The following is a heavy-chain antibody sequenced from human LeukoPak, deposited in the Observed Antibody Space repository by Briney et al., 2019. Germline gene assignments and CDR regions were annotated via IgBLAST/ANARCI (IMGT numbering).Heavy chain of an antibody. CDR2: ISSSGSTI. CDR3: ASGRITMVRGVIMGPYYFDY. Sequence: GGSLRLSCAASGFTFSSYEMNWVRQAPGKGLEWVSYISSSGSTIYYADSVKGRFTISRDNAKNSLYLQMNSLRAEDTAVYYCASGRITMVRGVIMGPYYFDYWGQGTLVTISS. CDR1: GFTFSSYE. D-gene: IGHD3-10*01. V-gene: IGHV3-48*03. J-gene: IGHJ4*02.